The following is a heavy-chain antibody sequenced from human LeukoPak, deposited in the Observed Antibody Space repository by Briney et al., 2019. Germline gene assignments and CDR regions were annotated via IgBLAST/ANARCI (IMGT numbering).Heavy chain of an antibody. V-gene: IGHV1-2*02. CDR1: GYTLTDYY. Sequence: ASVKVSCKASGYTLTDYYLHWVRQAPGEGLKWMGWINPNSGATHYAQSFQARVTMTRDTSIASSYMELTGLESDDTAVYYCARGRRILGGPENAGDFFDFWGQGSLVTVSS. CDR2: INPNSGAT. D-gene: IGHD3-16*01. CDR3: ARGRRILGGPENAGDFFDF. J-gene: IGHJ4*01.